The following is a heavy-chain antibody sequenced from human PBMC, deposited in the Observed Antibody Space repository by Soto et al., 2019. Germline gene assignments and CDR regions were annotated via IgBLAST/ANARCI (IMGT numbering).Heavy chain of an antibody. D-gene: IGHD2-21*02. CDR3: AKGSVVVAAKFDS. Sequence: EVQLVESGGALVQPGVSLSLSCAASGFTYNNYAMGWVRQAPWKGLEWVSAISSSGYSAYYADSVKGRFTISRDNSRNKMFLQMSKLSAEDTAVYYCAKGSVVVAAKFDSWGQGTQVTVSS. V-gene: IGHV3-23*04. CDR1: GFTYNNYA. J-gene: IGHJ4*02. CDR2: ISSSGYSA.